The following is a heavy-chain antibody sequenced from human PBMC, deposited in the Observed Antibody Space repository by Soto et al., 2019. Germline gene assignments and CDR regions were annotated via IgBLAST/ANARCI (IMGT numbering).Heavy chain of an antibody. CDR2: IKSKTDGGTT. V-gene: IGHV3-15*01. CDR1: GFTFSNAW. J-gene: IGHJ4*02. D-gene: IGHD3-16*02. Sequence: EVQLVESGGGLVKPGGSLRLSCAASGFTFSNAWMSWVRQAPGKGLEWVGRIKSKTDGGTTDYAAPVKGRFTISRDDSKNTLYLQMNSLKTEDTAVYYCPTDLTANYDYVWGSYRTPHLFDYWGQGTLVTVSS. CDR3: PTDLTANYDYVWGSYRTPHLFDY.